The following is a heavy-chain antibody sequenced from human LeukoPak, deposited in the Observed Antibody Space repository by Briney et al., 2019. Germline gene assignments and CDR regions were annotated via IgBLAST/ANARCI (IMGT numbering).Heavy chain of an antibody. Sequence: SETLSLTCTVSGGSISSSSYYWGWIRQPPGKGLEWIGSIYYSGSTYYNPSLKSRVTISVDTSKNQFSLKLSSVTAADTAVYYCARDTGSGSYYSGYFDYWGQGTLVTVSS. CDR3: ARDTGSGSYYSGYFDY. D-gene: IGHD3-10*01. CDR1: GGSISSSSYY. CDR2: IYYSGST. V-gene: IGHV4-39*07. J-gene: IGHJ4*02.